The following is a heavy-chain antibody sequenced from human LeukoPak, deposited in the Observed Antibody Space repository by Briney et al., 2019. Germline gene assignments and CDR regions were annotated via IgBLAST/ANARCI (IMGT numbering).Heavy chain of an antibody. CDR1: GYTFTSYY. Sequence: VSVKVSCKASGYTFTSYYMHWVRQAPGQGLEWMGIINPSGGSTSYAQKFQGRVTMTRDTSTSTVYMELSSLRSEDTAVYYCARTTVAGRDYYGMDVWGQGTTVTVSS. V-gene: IGHV1-46*01. CDR3: ARTTVAGRDYYGMDV. J-gene: IGHJ6*02. CDR2: INPSGGST. D-gene: IGHD6-19*01.